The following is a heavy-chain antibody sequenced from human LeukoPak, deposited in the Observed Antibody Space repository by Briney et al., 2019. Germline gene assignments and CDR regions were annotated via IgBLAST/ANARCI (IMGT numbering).Heavy chain of an antibody. CDR2: IFFTGST. D-gene: IGHD3-10*01. Sequence: SETLSLTCTVSSGSIRTSNYYWGWVRHPPGKALEWIGNIFFTGSTYYSPPLKSRVTISLDTSKNQFSLNRSSLTPPATAGYYCARGKGFGELLPWEFDYWGQGTLVTVSS. CDR3: ARGKGFGELLPWEFDY. CDR1: SGSIRTSNYY. J-gene: IGHJ4*02. V-gene: IGHV4-39*07.